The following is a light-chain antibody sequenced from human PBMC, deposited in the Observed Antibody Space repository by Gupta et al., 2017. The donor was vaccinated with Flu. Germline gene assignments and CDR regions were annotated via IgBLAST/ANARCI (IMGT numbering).Light chain of an antibody. CDR2: KAS. V-gene: IGKV1-5*03. CDR1: QSISSW. Sequence: DIQMTQSPSTLSASVGDRVTITCRASQSISSWLAWYQQKPGKAPKLLIYKASSLESGVPSRFSGSGSGTEFTLTISSLQPDDFATYYCQQDNSPPVTFGQGTKVEIK. CDR3: QQDNSPPVT. J-gene: IGKJ1*01.